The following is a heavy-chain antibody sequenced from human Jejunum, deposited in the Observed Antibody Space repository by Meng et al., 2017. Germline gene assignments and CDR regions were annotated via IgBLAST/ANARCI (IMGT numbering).Heavy chain of an antibody. CDR1: GFTFNSHA. CDR3: AKALDSGGYNFERGSDS. V-gene: IGHV3-23*01. D-gene: IGHD3-22*01. CDR2: IGGSGVHA. J-gene: IGHJ4*02. Sequence: GESLKISCAASGFTFNSHAMSWVRQSPRKELEWVSGIGGSGVHAYYADSVRGRFTTSRDNSKNTLLLQMNSLRAEDTAIYYCAKALDSGGYNFERGSDSWGQGTLVTVSS.